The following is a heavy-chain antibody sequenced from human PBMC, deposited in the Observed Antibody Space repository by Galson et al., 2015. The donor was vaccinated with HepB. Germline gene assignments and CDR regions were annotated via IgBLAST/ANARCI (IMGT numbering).Heavy chain of an antibody. CDR2: ISGSGHST. J-gene: IGHJ4*02. V-gene: IGHV3-23*01. CDR3: AKDRHYEFWIYHFDY. D-gene: IGHD3-3*01. Sequence: SLRLSCAASGFTFSSYAMTWVRQAPGAGLAWVSAISGSGHSTYYADSVKGRFTITSDNSKTTLYLQRNSLRAEDTAVYYCAKDRHYEFWIYHFDYWGEVTLVTVSS. CDR1: GFTFSSYA.